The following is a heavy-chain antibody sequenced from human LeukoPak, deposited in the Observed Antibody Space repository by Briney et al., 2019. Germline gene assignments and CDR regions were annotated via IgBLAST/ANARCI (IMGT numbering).Heavy chain of an antibody. CDR2: ISASGGST. V-gene: IGHV3-23*01. Sequence: PGGSLRLSCAASGFTFSSSAMSWVRQVPGKGLEWVSGISASGGSTSYADSVKGRFTISRDNSKNTLYVQMNSLRAEDTAVYYCAKDRSSGYDWYHFDYWGQGTLVTVSS. CDR3: AKDRSSGYDWYHFDY. J-gene: IGHJ4*02. D-gene: IGHD5-12*01. CDR1: GFTFSSSA.